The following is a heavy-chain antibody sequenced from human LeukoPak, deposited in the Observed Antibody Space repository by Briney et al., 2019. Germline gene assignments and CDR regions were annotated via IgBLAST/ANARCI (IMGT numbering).Heavy chain of an antibody. V-gene: IGHV3-23*01. J-gene: IGHJ4*02. Sequence: PGGSLRLSCAASEFSYGMNWVRQAPGKGLECVSAISSSCSNTYYADSVKGRFTISRDNSKNTLYLQMNSLRAEDTAVYYCAKDGRYCSSNTCYPYFDSWGQGALVTVSS. CDR2: ISSSCSNT. CDR3: AKDGRYCSSNTCYPYFDS. D-gene: IGHD2-2*01. CDR1: EFSYG.